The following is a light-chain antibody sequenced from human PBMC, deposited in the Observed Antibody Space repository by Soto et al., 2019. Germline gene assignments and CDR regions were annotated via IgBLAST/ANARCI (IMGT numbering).Light chain of an antibody. CDR3: RSYAGSRTFV. J-gene: IGLJ2*01. Sequence: QSVLTQPASVSGSPEQSITISCTGTSSDVGAYNLVSWYQQHPGKAPRLIIYEGSKRPSGISHRFSGSKSDNTASLTISGLRAEDEAHYHCRSYAGSRTFVFGGGTKVTVL. V-gene: IGLV2-23*01. CDR1: SSDVGAYNL. CDR2: EGS.